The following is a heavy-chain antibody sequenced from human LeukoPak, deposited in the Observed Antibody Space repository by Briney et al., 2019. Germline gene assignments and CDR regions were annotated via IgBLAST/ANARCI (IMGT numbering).Heavy chain of an antibody. CDR3: ARLRRGSYYFDS. Sequence: PSETLSLTCTVSGGSISTYYWSWIRQPPGKGLEWIAYIYYSGSTNYNPSLKSRVPISVDTSKNQFSLKLSSVTAADTAVYYCARLRRGSYYFDSWGQGTLVTVSS. J-gene: IGHJ4*02. CDR1: GGSISTYY. D-gene: IGHD1-26*01. CDR2: IYYSGST. V-gene: IGHV4-59*08.